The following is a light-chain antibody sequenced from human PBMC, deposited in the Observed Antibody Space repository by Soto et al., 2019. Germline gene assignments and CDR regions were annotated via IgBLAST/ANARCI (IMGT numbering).Light chain of an antibody. CDR2: GST. CDR3: QSYDTGLSGSV. Sequence: QSVLTQPPSVSGAPGQRVTISCTGSSSNIGAGYEVHWYQHLPGTAPKLLIYGSTDRPSGVPDRFSGSKSGTSASLAITGLQAEDETYYYCQSYDTGLSGSVFGGGTKVTVL. V-gene: IGLV1-40*01. J-gene: IGLJ2*01. CDR1: SSNIGAGYE.